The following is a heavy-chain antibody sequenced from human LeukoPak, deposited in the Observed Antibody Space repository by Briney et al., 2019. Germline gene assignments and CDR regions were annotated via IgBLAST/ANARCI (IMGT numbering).Heavy chain of an antibody. CDR2: INHSGST. CDR1: GGSFSGYY. J-gene: IGHJ4*02. V-gene: IGHV4-34*01. D-gene: IGHD1-26*01. CDR3: ARHSGSYYDKPFDY. Sequence: PSETLSLTCAVYGGSFSGYYWSWIRQPPGKGLEWIGEINHSGSTNYNPSLKSRVTISVDTSKNQFSLKLSSVTAADTAVYFCARHSGSYYDKPFDYWGQGTLVTVSS.